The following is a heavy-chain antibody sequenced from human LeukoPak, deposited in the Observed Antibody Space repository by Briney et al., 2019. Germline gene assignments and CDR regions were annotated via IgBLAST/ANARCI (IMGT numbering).Heavy chain of an antibody. CDR1: GGSISSSTYY. CDR2: IHYSGNT. Sequence: SETLSLTCTVSGGSISSSTYYWGWIRQPPGKGLEWIATIHYSGNTYYNPSLKSRVTISVDTSKNQFSLKLSSVTAADTAVYYCALESSSGWLGYWGQGTLVTVSS. CDR3: ALESSSGWLGY. D-gene: IGHD6-19*01. J-gene: IGHJ4*02. V-gene: IGHV4-39*01.